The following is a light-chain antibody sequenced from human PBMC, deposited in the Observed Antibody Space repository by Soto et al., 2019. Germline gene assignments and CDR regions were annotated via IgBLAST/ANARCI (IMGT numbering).Light chain of an antibody. CDR1: SSNIENNA. Sequence: QSVLTQPPSVSAAPGQKVTISCSGSSSNIENNAVSWYQQVPGTAPKLFIYDNNKRPSGIPDRVSGSKSGTSASLVITGLQTGDEADFYCGTWDSTLSAAVFGGGTKRTVL. CDR2: DNN. J-gene: IGLJ2*01. V-gene: IGLV1-51*01. CDR3: GTWDSTLSAAV.